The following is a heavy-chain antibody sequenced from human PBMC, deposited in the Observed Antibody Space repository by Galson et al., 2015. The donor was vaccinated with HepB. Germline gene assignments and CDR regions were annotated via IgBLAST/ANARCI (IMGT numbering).Heavy chain of an antibody. CDR2: IHSDGSST. Sequence: SLRLSCAASGLTFSSYWMHWVRQVPGKGLVWVARIHSDGSSTSNADSVKGRFTISRDNAKNTLYLQMNSLRAEETAVYYCARDKSGSQYYLDYWGPGTLVTVSS. J-gene: IGHJ4*02. V-gene: IGHV3-74*01. CDR1: GLTFSSYW. D-gene: IGHD1-26*01. CDR3: ARDKSGSQYYLDY.